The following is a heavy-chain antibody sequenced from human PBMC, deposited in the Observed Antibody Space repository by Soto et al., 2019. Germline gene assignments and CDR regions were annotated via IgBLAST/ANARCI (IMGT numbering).Heavy chain of an antibody. CDR1: GGSVSSGDYF. J-gene: IGHJ6*02. V-gene: IGHV4-61*08. CDR3: ARSPNYYYYGFDV. Sequence: TLSLTCTVSGGSVSSGDYFWSWLRQSPGKRLEWIAYIYYSGSTNYNPSLKSRATISVDTSKSQVSLTLTSMTAADAALYYCARSPNYYYYGFDVWGQGTAVTVSS. CDR2: IYYSGST. D-gene: IGHD3-10*01.